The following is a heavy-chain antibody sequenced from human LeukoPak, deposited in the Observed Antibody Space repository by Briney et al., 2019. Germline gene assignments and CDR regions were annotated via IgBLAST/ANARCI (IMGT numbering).Heavy chain of an antibody. CDR1: GFTFSSYS. CDR3: ARDGSGSYYPPYYGMDV. CDR2: ISSSSVTI. D-gene: IGHD3-10*01. V-gene: IGHV3-48*04. J-gene: IGHJ6*02. Sequence: GGSLRLSCAASGFTFSSYSMNWVRQAPGKGLEWVSYISSSSVTIYYADSVKGRFTISRDNAKNSLYLQMNSLRAEDTAVYYCARDGSGSYYPPYYGMDVWGQGTTVTVSS.